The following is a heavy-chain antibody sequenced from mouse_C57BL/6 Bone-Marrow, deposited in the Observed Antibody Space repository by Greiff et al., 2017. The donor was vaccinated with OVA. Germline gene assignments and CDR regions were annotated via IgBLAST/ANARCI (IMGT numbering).Heavy chain of an antibody. J-gene: IGHJ2*01. D-gene: IGHD2-4*01. CDR2: IDPSDSYT. CDR1: GYTFTSYW. V-gene: IGHV1-50*01. CDR3: ARYYEYY. Sequence: VQLQQPGAELVKPGASVKLSCKASGYTFTSYWMQWVKQRPGQGLEWIGEIDPSDSYTNYNQKFKGKATLTVDTSSNTAYMQLSSLTSEDSAVYYCARYYEYYWGQGTTLTVSS.